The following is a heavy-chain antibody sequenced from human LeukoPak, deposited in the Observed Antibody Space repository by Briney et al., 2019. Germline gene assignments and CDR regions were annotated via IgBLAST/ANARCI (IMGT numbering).Heavy chain of an antibody. J-gene: IGHJ5*02. Sequence: SETLSLTCTVSGGSISSSSYYWGWIRQPPGKGLEWIGSIYYSGSTYYNPSLKSRVTISVDRSKNQFSLKLSSVTAADTAVYYCARAVAAAGVDPWGQGTLVTVSS. CDR3: ARAVAAAGVDP. D-gene: IGHD6-13*01. CDR1: GGSISSSSYY. CDR2: IYYSGST. V-gene: IGHV4-39*07.